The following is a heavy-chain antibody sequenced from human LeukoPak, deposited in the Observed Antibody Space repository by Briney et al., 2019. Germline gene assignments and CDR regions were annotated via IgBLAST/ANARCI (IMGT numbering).Heavy chain of an antibody. Sequence: GGSLRLSCAASGFTVSSSYMSWVRQAPGKGLEWVSVIYSGGSTYYADSVKGRFTISRDNSKNTLYLQMNSLRAEDTAVYFCARAACGALDYWGQGTLVTVSS. D-gene: IGHD2-21*01. CDR1: GFTVSSSY. CDR2: IYSGGST. CDR3: ARAACGALDY. J-gene: IGHJ4*02. V-gene: IGHV3-53*01.